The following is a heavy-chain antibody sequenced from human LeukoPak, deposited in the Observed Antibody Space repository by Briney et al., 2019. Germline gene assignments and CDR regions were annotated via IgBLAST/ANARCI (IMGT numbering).Heavy chain of an antibody. Sequence: SETLSLTCTVSGGSVSTGSHYWSWIRQPPGKGLEWIGYVYYSGSTNYNPSLKSRVTISVDTSKNQFSLKLSSVTAADTAVYYCARDPSGSGWSLNSWGQGTLVTVSS. V-gene: IGHV4-61*01. CDR2: VYYSGST. CDR1: GGSVSTGSHY. J-gene: IGHJ4*02. D-gene: IGHD6-19*01. CDR3: ARDPSGSGWSLNS.